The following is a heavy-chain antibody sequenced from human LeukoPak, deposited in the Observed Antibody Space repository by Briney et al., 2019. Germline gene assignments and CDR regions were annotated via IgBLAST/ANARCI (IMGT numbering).Heavy chain of an antibody. CDR2: ISSDSFTT. CDR1: GFTFSTFH. Sequence: GGSLRLSCAASGFTFSTFHLNWVRQAPGKGLEWLSFISSDSFTTYYKDSVKGRFTISRDNAKNALYLQMNTLRVEDTAVYCCARGLFLSGYLDAFDIWGQGTVVTVSS. CDR3: ARGLFLSGYLDAFDI. V-gene: IGHV3-48*01. D-gene: IGHD3-22*01. J-gene: IGHJ3*02.